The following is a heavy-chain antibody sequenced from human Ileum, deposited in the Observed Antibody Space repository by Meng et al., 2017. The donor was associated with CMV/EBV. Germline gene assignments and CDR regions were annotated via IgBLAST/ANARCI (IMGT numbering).Heavy chain of an antibody. CDR3: ARIESGAHFDS. Sequence: SCKASGYTFTSYARHWVRQAPGQGLEWMGWINGANGNKKYSKKFQDRVTCTRDTSANTAYMEMRSLRSEDTAVYYCARIESGAHFDSWGQGTLVTVSS. D-gene: IGHD4-17*01. CDR2: INGANGNK. J-gene: IGHJ4*02. V-gene: IGHV1-3*01. CDR1: GYTFTSYA.